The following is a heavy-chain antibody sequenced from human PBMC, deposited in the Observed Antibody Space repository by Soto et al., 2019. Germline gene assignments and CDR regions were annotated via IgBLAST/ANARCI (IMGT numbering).Heavy chain of an antibody. J-gene: IGHJ4*02. CDR2: IGSRGDST. CDR1: GFTFSSFA. D-gene: IGHD6-19*01. V-gene: IGHV3-23*01. CDR3: AKDLIYGYNSGRPFDS. Sequence: GGSLRLSCAASGFTFSSFAMSWVRQAPGKGLEWVSAIGSRGDSTYYADSVKGRFTISRDNSKNTLYLQMNSLRAEDTAVYYCAKDLIYGYNSGRPFDSWGQGTLVTVSS.